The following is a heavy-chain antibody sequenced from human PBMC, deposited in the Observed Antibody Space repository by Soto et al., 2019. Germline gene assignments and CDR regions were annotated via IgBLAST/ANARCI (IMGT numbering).Heavy chain of an antibody. CDR2: IYYSGST. Sequence: ASETLSLTCTVSGGSISSGDYYWSWIRQPPGKGLEWIGYIYYSGSTYYNPSLKSRVTISVDTSKNQFSLKLSSVTAADPAVYYCGRGRLPWFGEGPLFHPWGQGNLVHVSP. J-gene: IGHJ5*02. CDR1: GGSISSGDYY. D-gene: IGHD3-10*01. CDR3: GRGRLPWFGEGPLFHP. V-gene: IGHV4-30-4*01.